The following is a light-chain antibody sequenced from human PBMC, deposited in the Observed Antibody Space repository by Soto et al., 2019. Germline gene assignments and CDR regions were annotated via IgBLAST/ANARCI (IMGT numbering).Light chain of an antibody. V-gene: IGLV1-44*01. Sequence: SVLTQPPSASGTPGQRVTISCSGSSSNIGSNAINWYQQLPGTAPKLLMHSSNQRPSGVPDRFSCSKSGTSASLAISGLQSEAEADYYCAAWDDSLNGVVFGGGTKLTVL. CDR2: SSN. CDR1: SSNIGSNA. CDR3: AAWDDSLNGVV. J-gene: IGLJ2*01.